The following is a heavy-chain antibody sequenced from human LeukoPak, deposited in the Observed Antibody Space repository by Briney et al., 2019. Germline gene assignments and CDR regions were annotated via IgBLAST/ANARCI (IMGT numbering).Heavy chain of an antibody. D-gene: IGHD2-21*01. Sequence: GGSLRLLCAASGFTFSSYWLHWVRQAPGKGLVWVSRIDSDGGGTIYADSVKGRLTISRDNAKNTLYLQMDSLRPDDTAAYYCSRGGVFHGFDIWGQGTMVTVSS. J-gene: IGHJ3*02. CDR2: IDSDGGGT. V-gene: IGHV3-74*01. CDR3: SRGGVFHGFDI. CDR1: GFTFSSYW.